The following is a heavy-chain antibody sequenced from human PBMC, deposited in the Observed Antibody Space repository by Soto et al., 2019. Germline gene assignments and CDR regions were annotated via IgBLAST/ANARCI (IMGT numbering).Heavy chain of an antibody. Sequence: GGSLRLSCAASGFNFTNYAMNWVRQAPGKGLEWVSAIIGSGGRTYYAVSVKGRFTISRDTSKNMLSLQMNSLRAEDTAIYYCAKGELGTETYRWFDPWGQGTLVTVSS. D-gene: IGHD1-7*01. V-gene: IGHV3-23*01. CDR2: IIGSGGRT. CDR1: GFNFTNYA. CDR3: AKGELGTETYRWFDP. J-gene: IGHJ5*02.